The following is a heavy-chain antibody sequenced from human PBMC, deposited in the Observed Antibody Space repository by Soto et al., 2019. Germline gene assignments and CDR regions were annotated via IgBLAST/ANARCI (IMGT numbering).Heavy chain of an antibody. CDR2: IYYSGST. CDR3: ARGAPTYYDILTGYPQDKYVWFDP. Sequence: PSETLSLTCTVSGGSIRSGGYYWSCIRQHPGKGLRWIGYIYYSGSTYYNPSLKSRVTISVDTSQNQFSLKLSSVTAADTAVYYCARGAPTYYDILTGYPQDKYVWFDPWGQGTLVTVSS. V-gene: IGHV4-31*03. CDR1: GGSIRSGGYY. J-gene: IGHJ5*02. D-gene: IGHD3-9*01.